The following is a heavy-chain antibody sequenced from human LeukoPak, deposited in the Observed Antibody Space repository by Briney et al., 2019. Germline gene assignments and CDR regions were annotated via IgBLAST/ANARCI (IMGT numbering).Heavy chain of an antibody. CDR2: ISYEGSEK. CDR3: ARGREAGNRRLAGDDY. CDR1: GLTFTNYA. V-gene: IGHV3-30*11. J-gene: IGHJ4*02. D-gene: IGHD3-10*01. Sequence: VGSLRLSCSATGLTFTNYAMGWVRQVQDKGLEWVSIISYEGSEKYYADSVKGRFTISRDNSRNTLYLQMNSLRPEDTAVYYCARGREAGNRRLAGDDYWGQGTLVIVSS.